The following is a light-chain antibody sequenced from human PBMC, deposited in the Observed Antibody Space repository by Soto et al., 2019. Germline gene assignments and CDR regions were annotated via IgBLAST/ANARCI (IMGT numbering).Light chain of an antibody. J-gene: IGKJ5*01. CDR3: QQADTLPIT. CDR1: QGIGRS. Sequence: DIQMTQSPSSVSAAVGDRVTISCQASQGIGRSLDWYQQKPGKAPKVLIYAASSLQSGVPSRFSGSGFGTDFTLTISSLQPEDSAIYYCQQADTLPITFGQGTRLEIK. CDR2: AAS. V-gene: IGKV1D-12*01.